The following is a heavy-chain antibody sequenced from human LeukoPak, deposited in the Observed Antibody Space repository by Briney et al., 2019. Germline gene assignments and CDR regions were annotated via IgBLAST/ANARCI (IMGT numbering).Heavy chain of an antibody. J-gene: IGHJ3*02. Sequence: GGSLRLSCAASGFTFDDYDMHWVRQAPGKGLEWVSGISWNSGSIGYADSVKGRFTISRDNAKNSLYLQMNSLRAEDTALYYCAKDPGTMIGDAFDIWGQGTMVTVSS. D-gene: IGHD3-22*01. CDR1: GFTFDDYD. CDR3: AKDPGTMIGDAFDI. V-gene: IGHV3-9*01. CDR2: ISWNSGSI.